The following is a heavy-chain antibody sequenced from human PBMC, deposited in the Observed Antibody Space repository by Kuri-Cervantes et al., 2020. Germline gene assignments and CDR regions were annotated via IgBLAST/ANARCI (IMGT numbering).Heavy chain of an antibody. D-gene: IGHD2-2*01. CDR3: ARGYCSSISCPFDY. V-gene: IGHV1-18*01. Sequence: ASVKVSCKASGYTFTSYGTTWVRQAPGQGLEWMGWISAYNGNTNYAQKFQGRVTMTTDTSTSTAYMELSSLRSEDTAVYYCARGYCSSISCPFDYWGQGTLVTVSS. CDR2: ISAYNGNT. CDR1: GYTFTSYG. J-gene: IGHJ4*02.